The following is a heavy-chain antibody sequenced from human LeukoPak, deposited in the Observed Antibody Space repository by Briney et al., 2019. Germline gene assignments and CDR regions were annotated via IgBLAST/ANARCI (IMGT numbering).Heavy chain of an antibody. J-gene: IGHJ4*02. Sequence: PGGALRVSCAASGFTFSSYVMHRVRQAPGRGVEGVALVSYEKNKKNYADSTQGRFAISTHNTTNTLYLQINSLTTEQTAMHYCARDAVVVADTTELRFDYWGQGTPVTVSS. V-gene: IGHV3-30*09. CDR2: VSYEKNKK. D-gene: IGHD2-15*01. CDR1: GFTFSSYV. CDR3: ARDAVVVADTTELRFDY.